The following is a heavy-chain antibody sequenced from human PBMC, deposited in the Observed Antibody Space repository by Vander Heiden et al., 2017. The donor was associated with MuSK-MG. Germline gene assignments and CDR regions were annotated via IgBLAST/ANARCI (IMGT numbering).Heavy chain of an antibody. CDR3: AKDMRCSGYSPCYYMDV. J-gene: IGHJ6*03. CDR1: GFTFDDYA. D-gene: IGHD3-22*01. CDR2: ISWDGDSL. Sequence: CPASGFTFDDYAMHWVRQAPGKGLEWVAGISWDGDSLGYADSVKGRFTISRDNARNSLFLQMNSLTTEDTALYYCAKDMRCSGYSPCYYMDVWGKGITVSVS. V-gene: IGHV3-9*01.